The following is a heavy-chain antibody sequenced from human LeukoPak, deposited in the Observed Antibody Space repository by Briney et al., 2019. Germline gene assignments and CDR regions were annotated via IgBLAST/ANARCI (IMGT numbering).Heavy chain of an antibody. CDR2: TYYRSKWYN. D-gene: IGHD3-16*01. CDR1: GDSFSSNSAA. V-gene: IGHV6-1*01. Sequence: SQTLSLICAISGDSFSSNSAAWNWIRQSPSRGLEWLGRTYYRSKWYNDYAVSVKSRITSNPDTSKNQSSLQLNSVTPEDTAVYSCARDVWYGSWYYFDYWGQGTLVTVSS. CDR3: ARDVWYGSWYYFDY. J-gene: IGHJ4*02.